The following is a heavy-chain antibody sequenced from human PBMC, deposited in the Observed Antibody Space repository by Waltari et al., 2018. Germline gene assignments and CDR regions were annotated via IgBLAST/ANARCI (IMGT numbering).Heavy chain of an antibody. CDR2: IWYDGSNK. D-gene: IGHD2-21*02. V-gene: IGHV3-33*01. CDR1: GFTFSSYG. Sequence: QVQLVESGGGVVQPGRSLRLSCAASGFTFSSYGMHWVRQAPGKGLERVAVIWYDGSNKYYADSVKGRFTISRDNSKNTLYLQMNSLRAEDTAVYYCARCGGDCYYLDYWGQGTLVTVSS. J-gene: IGHJ4*02. CDR3: ARCGGDCYYLDY.